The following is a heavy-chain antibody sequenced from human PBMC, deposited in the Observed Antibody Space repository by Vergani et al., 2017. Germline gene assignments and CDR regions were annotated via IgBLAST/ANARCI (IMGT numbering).Heavy chain of an antibody. D-gene: IGHD5-12*01. Sequence: EVLLLESGGDLVQPGGSLRLSCEASGFTFQIYWMGWVRQTAEKGLEWVANIKQDGSEDYYVDSVKGRFTITRDNAKNTLYLEMNSLRGDDTAIYYCVRARCSGPWFMSNWFDSWGQGTLVTVSS. V-gene: IGHV3-7*01. J-gene: IGHJ5*01. CDR2: IKQDGSED. CDR3: VRARCSGPWFMSNWFDS. CDR1: GFTFQIYW.